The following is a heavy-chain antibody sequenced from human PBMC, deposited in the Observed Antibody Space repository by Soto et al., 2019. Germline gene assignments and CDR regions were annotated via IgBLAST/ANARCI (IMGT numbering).Heavy chain of an antibody. J-gene: IGHJ4*02. Sequence: SETLSLTCAVSGGSIINTNWWSWVRQPPGKGLEWIGEIYRSGSTNYNPSLKSRVTISVDTSKNQFSLKLSSVTAADTAVYYCARRSMTQVDYWGQGTLVTVSS. CDR3: ARRSMTQVDY. D-gene: IGHD3-22*01. V-gene: IGHV4-4*02. CDR1: GGSIINTNW. CDR2: IYRSGST.